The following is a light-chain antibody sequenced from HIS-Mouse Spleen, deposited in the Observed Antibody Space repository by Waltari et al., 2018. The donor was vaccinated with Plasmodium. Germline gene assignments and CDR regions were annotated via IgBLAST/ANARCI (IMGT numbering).Light chain of an antibody. V-gene: IGLV3-10*01. J-gene: IGLJ3*02. CDR1: SLQKKY. CDR2: EDS. Sequence: SYELTQPPLVYMPPEQTARSTCSGDSLQKKYAYWYQHKSGQAPVLVIYEDSKRPSGTPERFSGSSSGTMATLTISGAQVEDEADYYCYSTDSSGNHRVFGGGTKLTVL. CDR3: YSTDSSGNHRV.